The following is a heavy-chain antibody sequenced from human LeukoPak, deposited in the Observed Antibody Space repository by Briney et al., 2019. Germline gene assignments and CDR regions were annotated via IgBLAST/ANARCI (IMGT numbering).Heavy chain of an antibody. Sequence: GGSLRLSCAASGFTFSSYSMNWVRQAPGKGLEWVSYISSSSSTIYYADSVKGRFTISRDNAKNSLYLQMNSLRAEDTAVYYCAREGDYDFWSGIGGGYFDYWGQGTLVTVSS. D-gene: IGHD3-3*01. CDR1: GFTFSSYS. J-gene: IGHJ4*02. V-gene: IGHV3-48*01. CDR2: ISSSSSTI. CDR3: AREGDYDFWSGIGGGYFDY.